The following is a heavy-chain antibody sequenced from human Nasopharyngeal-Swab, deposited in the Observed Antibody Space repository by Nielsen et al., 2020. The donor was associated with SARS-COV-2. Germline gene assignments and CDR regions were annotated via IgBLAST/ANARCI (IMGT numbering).Heavy chain of an antibody. D-gene: IGHD6-13*01. CDR2: ITAANGNT. J-gene: IGHJ4*02. V-gene: IGHV1-3*01. Sequence: ASVKVSCKASGYSLMSQAMHWVRQAPGQRLEWMGWITAANGNTEYSRKFHDRLTLSSETSANTAYMDLSGLRSEDTALYYCVRDDGRSWLLDKWGQGTLVTVSA. CDR1: GYSLMSQA. CDR3: VRDDGRSWLLDK.